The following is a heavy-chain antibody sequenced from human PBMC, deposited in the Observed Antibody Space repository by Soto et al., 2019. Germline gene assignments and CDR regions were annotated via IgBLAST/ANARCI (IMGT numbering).Heavy chain of an antibody. CDR1: GDTFSGYN. V-gene: IGHV1-69*02. CDR3: SCDLDYYGSDSYPNWFDP. Sequence: SVKVSCKASGDTFSGYNMSWVRQAPGQGLEWMGRIIPILGIANYAQKFQGRVTITADKSTSTAYMELSSLRSEDTAVYYCSCDLDYYGSDSYPNWFDPWGQGTLVTVSS. CDR2: IIPILGIA. D-gene: IGHD3-10*01. J-gene: IGHJ5*02.